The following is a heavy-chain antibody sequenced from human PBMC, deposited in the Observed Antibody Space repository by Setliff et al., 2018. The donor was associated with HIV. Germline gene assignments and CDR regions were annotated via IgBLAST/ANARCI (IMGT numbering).Heavy chain of an antibody. V-gene: IGHV1-3*03. D-gene: IGHD6-6*01. CDR3: ARGWHSTSPNSYFDY. Sequence: ASVKVSCKASGYSFTDYAMNWVRQAPGQGLEWMGWINIGNGDTKYSQDFHDRVTISRDTPATTVYMELSSLRSDDMAVYYCARGWHSTSPNSYFDYWGQGSLVTVS. J-gene: IGHJ4*02. CDR2: INIGNGDT. CDR1: GYSFTDYA.